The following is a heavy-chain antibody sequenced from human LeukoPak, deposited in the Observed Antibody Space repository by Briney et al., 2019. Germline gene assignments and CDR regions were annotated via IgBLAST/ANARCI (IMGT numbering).Heavy chain of an antibody. Sequence: PGGSLRLSCAASGFTFSSYEMNWVRQAPGKGLEWVSAISGSGGSTYYADSVKGRFTISRDNSKNTLYLQMNSLRAEDTAVYYCAKDLRAVSSGHGGLFDYWGQGTLVTVSS. CDR1: GFTFSSYE. D-gene: IGHD3-16*01. CDR3: AKDLRAVSSGHGGLFDY. J-gene: IGHJ4*02. V-gene: IGHV3-23*01. CDR2: ISGSGGST.